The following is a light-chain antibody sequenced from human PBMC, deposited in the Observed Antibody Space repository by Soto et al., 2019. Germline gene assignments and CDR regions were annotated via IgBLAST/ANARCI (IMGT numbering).Light chain of an antibody. J-gene: IGKJ1*01. Sequence: EIGMTQSPDTLSLSPGEGATLSCRASQSVSSTYIAWYQQRPGQAPRLVIYGASTRATGIPARFSGSGSGTEFTLTINSLQSEDFAVYYCQQYNNWPRTFGQGSKADNK. CDR3: QQYNNWPRT. CDR2: GAS. V-gene: IGKV3-15*01. CDR1: QSVSST.